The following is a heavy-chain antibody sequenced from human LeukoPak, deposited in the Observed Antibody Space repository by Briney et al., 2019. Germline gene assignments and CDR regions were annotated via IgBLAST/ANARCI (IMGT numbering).Heavy chain of an antibody. CDR1: GFTFSNFP. V-gene: IGHV3-64D*09. CDR2: VSSDGGST. Sequence: GGSLRLSCSAPGFTFSNFPMHWVRQAPGKGLEYVSAVSSDGGSTYYADSVRGRFTISRDNSKNTLSLQMGSLRAEDTAVYYCVKAILFGSVSYYADWGQGTLVTVSS. CDR3: VKAILFGSVSYYAD. J-gene: IGHJ4*02. D-gene: IGHD3-22*01.